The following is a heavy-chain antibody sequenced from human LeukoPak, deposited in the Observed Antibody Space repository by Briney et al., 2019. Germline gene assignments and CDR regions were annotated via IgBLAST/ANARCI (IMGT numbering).Heavy chain of an antibody. J-gene: IGHJ5*02. CDR1: GGSFSGYY. CDR3: ARGQARLSWFDP. CDR2: TNHSGST. V-gene: IGHV4-34*01. D-gene: IGHD6-19*01. Sequence: KPSETLSLTCAVYGGSFSGYYWSWIRQPPGKGLEWIGETNHSGSTNYNPSLKSRVTISVDTSKNQFSLKLRSVTAADTAVYYCARGQARLSWFDPWGQGTLVTVSS.